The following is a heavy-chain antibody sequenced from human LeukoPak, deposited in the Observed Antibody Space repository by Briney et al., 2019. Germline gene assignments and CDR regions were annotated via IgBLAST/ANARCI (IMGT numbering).Heavy chain of an antibody. CDR3: AKVRSGLLWFGEPFDY. CDR2: ISYDGSNK. V-gene: IGHV3-30*18. J-gene: IGHJ4*02. Sequence: PGGSLRLSCAASGFTFSEFAMSWVRQAPGKGLEWVAVISYDGSNKYYADSVKGRFTISRDNSKNTLYLQMNSLRAEDTAVYYCAKVRSGLLWFGEPFDYWGQGTLVTVSS. CDR1: GFTFSEFA. D-gene: IGHD3-10*01.